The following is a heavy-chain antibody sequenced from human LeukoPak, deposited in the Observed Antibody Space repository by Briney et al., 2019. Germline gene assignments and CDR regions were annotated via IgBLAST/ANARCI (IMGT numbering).Heavy chain of an antibody. Sequence: ETLSLTCTVSGGSISSSSYYWGWIRQPPGKGLEWIGSIYYSGSPYYNPSLKSRVTISVDTSKNQFSLKLSSVTAADTAVYYCARRSGGWSAAIDSWGQGTLVTVSS. CDR1: GGSISSSSYY. V-gene: IGHV4-39*01. CDR3: ARRSGGWSAAIDS. J-gene: IGHJ4*02. D-gene: IGHD6-19*01. CDR2: IYYSGSP.